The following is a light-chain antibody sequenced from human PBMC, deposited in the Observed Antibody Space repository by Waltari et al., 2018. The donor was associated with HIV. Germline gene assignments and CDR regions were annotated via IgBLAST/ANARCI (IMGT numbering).Light chain of an antibody. V-gene: IGLV2-8*01. Sequence: QSALTQPPSASGSPGQSVTISCTGTIRHVVGYTYVSWYKQHPGEAPKVVIFAVYKRPSGVPDRLSGSKSGNTASLTVSGLQAEDEATYYCASYAGRNNLVFGGGTKLTVL. CDR3: ASYAGRNNLV. J-gene: IGLJ2*01. CDR1: IRHVVGYTY. CDR2: AVY.